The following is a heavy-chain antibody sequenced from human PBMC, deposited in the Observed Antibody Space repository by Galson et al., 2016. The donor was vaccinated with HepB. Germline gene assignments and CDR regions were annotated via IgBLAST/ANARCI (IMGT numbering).Heavy chain of an antibody. Sequence: GSLRLSCAASGFTFNRNAMSWVRQTPGKGLEWVSVIGGGRGDTYYADSVKGRFTISRDNSKNTLYLLMNSLRAEDTAVYYCAKDEDFSRSWFYPDYWGQGTLVTVSS. V-gene: IGHV3-23*01. CDR3: AKDEDFSRSWFYPDY. CDR2: IGGGRGDT. J-gene: IGHJ4*02. CDR1: GFTFNRNA. D-gene: IGHD2-15*01.